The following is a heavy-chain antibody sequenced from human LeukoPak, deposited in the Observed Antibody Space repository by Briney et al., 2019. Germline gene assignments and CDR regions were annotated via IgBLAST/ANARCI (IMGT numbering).Heavy chain of an antibody. V-gene: IGHV3-21*04. J-gene: IGHJ4*02. CDR3: ARDGPSVVTDRLNY. CDR1: GFTFSSYS. Sequence: PGGSLRLSCAASGFTFSSYSMNWIRQAPGKGLEWVSSISSSTSYIYYADSVKGRFTISKDNAKNSLYLQMNSLRAEDTAVYYCARDGPSVVTDRLNYWGQGTLVTVSS. D-gene: IGHD4-23*01. CDR2: ISSSTSYI.